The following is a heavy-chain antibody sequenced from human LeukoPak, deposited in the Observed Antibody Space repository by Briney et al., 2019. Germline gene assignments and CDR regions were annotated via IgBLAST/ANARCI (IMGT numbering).Heavy chain of an antibody. V-gene: IGHV3-9*03. CDR1: GFTFDDYA. J-gene: IGHJ4*02. D-gene: IGHD5-18*01. Sequence: GRSLRLSCAAPGFTFDDYAMHWVRQAPGKGLEWVSGISWNSGSIGYADSVKGRFTISRDNAKNSLYLQMNSLRAEDMALYYCAKGQDYSYGYFFDYWGQGTLVTVFS. CDR2: ISWNSGSI. CDR3: AKGQDYSYGYFFDY.